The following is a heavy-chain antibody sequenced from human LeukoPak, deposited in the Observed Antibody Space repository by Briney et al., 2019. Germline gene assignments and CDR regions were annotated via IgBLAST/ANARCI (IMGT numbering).Heavy chain of an antibody. CDR1: GYSISSGYY. D-gene: IGHD6-19*01. CDR3: ARIAVAGTLSSWFDP. CDR2: IYHSGST. Sequence: PSETLSLTCTVSGYSISSGYYWGWIRQPPGKGLEWIGSIYHSGSTYYNPSLKSRVTISVDTSKNQFSLKLSSVTAADTAVYYCARIAVAGTLSSWFDPWGQGTLVTVSS. V-gene: IGHV4-38-2*02. J-gene: IGHJ5*02.